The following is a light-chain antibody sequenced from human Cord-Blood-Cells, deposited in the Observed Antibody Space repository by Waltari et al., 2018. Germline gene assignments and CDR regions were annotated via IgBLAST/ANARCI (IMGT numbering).Light chain of an antibody. CDR2: EVS. CDR1: SSDVGGYNY. Sequence: SALTQPPSASGSPGQSVTISCTGTSSDVGGYNYVSWYQQPPGKAPNLMIYEVSKRPSGVPDRFSGSKSGNTASLTVSGLQAEDEADYYCSSYAGSNNWVFGGGTKLTVL. V-gene: IGLV2-8*01. CDR3: SSYAGSNNWV. J-gene: IGLJ3*02.